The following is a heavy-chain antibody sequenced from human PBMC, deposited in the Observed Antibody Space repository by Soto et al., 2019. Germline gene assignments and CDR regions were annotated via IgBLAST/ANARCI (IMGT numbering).Heavy chain of an antibody. D-gene: IGHD2-2*01. V-gene: IGHV1-3*01. Sequence: AASVKVSCKASGYTFTSYAMHWVRQAPGQRLEWMGWINAGNGNTKYSQKFQGRVTITRDTSASTAYMELSSLRSEDTAVYYCAREDEEGCSSTSCNHNWFDPWGQGTLVTVSS. J-gene: IGHJ5*02. CDR1: GYTFTSYA. CDR2: INAGNGNT. CDR3: AREDEEGCSSTSCNHNWFDP.